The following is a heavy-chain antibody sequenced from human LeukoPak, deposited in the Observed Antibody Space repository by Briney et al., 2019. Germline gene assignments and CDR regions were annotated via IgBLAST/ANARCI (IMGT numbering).Heavy chain of an antibody. V-gene: IGHV1-18*01. D-gene: IGHD3-22*01. J-gene: IGHJ4*02. CDR3: AREGHYYDSSGYSPFDY. CDR1: GYTFTSYG. Sequence: ASVTVSCKASGYTFTSYGISWVRPAPGQGLEWMGWISAYNGNTNYAQKLQGRVTMTTDTSTSTAYMELRSLRSDDTAVYYCAREGHYYDSSGYSPFDYWGQGTLVTVSS. CDR2: ISAYNGNT.